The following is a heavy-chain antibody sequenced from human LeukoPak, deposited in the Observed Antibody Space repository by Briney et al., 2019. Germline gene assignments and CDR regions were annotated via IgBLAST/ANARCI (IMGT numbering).Heavy chain of an antibody. V-gene: IGHV3-23*01. Sequence: PGGSLRLSCAASGFTFSSYAMSWVRQAPGKGLEWVSAISGSGGSTYYADSVKGRFTISRDNSKNTLYLQMNSLRAEDTAVYYCAKPRGYSGYDYYDRLVAFDIWGQGTMVTVSS. CDR2: ISGSGGST. CDR3: AKPRGYSGYDYYDRLVAFDI. D-gene: IGHD5-12*01. J-gene: IGHJ3*02. CDR1: GFTFSSYA.